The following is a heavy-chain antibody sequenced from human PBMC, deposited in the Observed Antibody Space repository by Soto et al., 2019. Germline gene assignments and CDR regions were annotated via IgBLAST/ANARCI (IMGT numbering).Heavy chain of an antibody. CDR3: ARDRGIVVVVAATQVDY. D-gene: IGHD2-15*01. Sequence: QVQLVESGGGVVQPGRSLRLSCAASGFTFSSYAMHWVRQAPGKGLEWVAVISYDGSNKYYADSVKGRFTISRDNSKNTLYLQMNSLRAEDTAVYYCARDRGIVVVVAATQVDYWGQGTLVTVSS. CDR1: GFTFSSYA. V-gene: IGHV3-30-3*01. CDR2: ISYDGSNK. J-gene: IGHJ4*02.